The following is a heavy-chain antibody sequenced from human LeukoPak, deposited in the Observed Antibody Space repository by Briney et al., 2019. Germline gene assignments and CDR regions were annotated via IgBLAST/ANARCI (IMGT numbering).Heavy chain of an antibody. Sequence: GGSLRLSCAASGFTFSNYWMDWVRQAPGKGLEWVANIKQDGSAKYYVDSVKGRFTISRDNAKNSLYLQMNSLGAEDTAVYYCARTIREQWLTIDYWGQGTLVTFSS. CDR1: GFTFSNYW. V-gene: IGHV3-7*04. D-gene: IGHD6-19*01. J-gene: IGHJ4*02. CDR2: IKQDGSAK. CDR3: ARTIREQWLTIDY.